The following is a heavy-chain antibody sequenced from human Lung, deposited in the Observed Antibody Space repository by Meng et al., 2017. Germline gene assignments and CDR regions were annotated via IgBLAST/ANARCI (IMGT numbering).Heavy chain of an antibody. CDR3: VRSSAWVRTGFDP. CDR2: IGHSGFT. J-gene: IGHJ5*02. V-gene: IGHV4-39*01. D-gene: IGHD6-19*01. Sequence: GALWVTPSVARALTCSVSGGSISPGGSYWGWIRQPPGKGLEWIGSIGHSGFTYYTPSLKSRVAVSLDTSKSQFSLMLTSVTAADTAVYYCVRSSAWVRTGFDPWGQGTPVTVSS. CDR1: GGSISPGGSY.